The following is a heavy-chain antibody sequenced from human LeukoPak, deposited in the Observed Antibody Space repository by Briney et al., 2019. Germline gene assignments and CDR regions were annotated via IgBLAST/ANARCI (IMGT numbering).Heavy chain of an antibody. V-gene: IGHV4-59*01. Sequence: KPSETLSLTCTVSGGPISGYYWNWIRQPPGKGLEWIGSIYYSGRTSFNGSLKTRITMSVDTSKNQFSLKLTSVTTADTAVYFCARDNKAWSVDYWGQGTLVRVSS. D-gene: IGHD1/OR15-1a*01. CDR1: GGPISGYY. J-gene: IGHJ4*02. CDR2: IYYSGRT. CDR3: ARDNKAWSVDY.